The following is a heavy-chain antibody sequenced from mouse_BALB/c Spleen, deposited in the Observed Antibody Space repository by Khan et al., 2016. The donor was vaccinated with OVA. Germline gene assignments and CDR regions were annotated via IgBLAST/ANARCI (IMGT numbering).Heavy chain of an antibody. Sequence: VQLQQSGAELVKPGTSVKLSCTASGFNIKDTYIHWVMQRPEQGLEWIGRIDPANGNTKYDPKFQGKATITADTSSNTGYLQLSSLTSEDTAVYYCARGGGSYAMDYWGQGTSGTVSS. CDR2: IDPANGNT. V-gene: IGHV14-3*02. CDR3: ARGGGSYAMDY. CDR1: GFNIKDTY. J-gene: IGHJ4*01.